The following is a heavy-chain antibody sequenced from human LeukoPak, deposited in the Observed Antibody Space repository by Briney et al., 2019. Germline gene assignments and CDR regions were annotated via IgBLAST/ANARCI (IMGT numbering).Heavy chain of an antibody. V-gene: IGHV4-59*01. D-gene: IGHD2-8*02. CDR1: GGSISLYY. CDR3: ARVRSTGNYYFDY. CDR2: IYYSGNT. Sequence: SETLSLTCTVSGGSISLYYWSWIRQPPGKGMEWIGYIYYSGNTNYNPSLKSRVTISVDTSKNQFSLKLTSVTAADTAVYYCARVRSTGNYYFDYWGRGALVTVSS. J-gene: IGHJ4*02.